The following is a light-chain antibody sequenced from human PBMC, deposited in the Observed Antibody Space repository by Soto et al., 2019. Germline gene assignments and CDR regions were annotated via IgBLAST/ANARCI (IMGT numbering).Light chain of an antibody. CDR1: SSDVGGYTY. CDR3: SSYTSSSTLYV. V-gene: IGLV2-14*01. Sequence: QFVLTQSASVSGSPSQSITISCTGASSDVGGYTYVSWYQQHPGKAPKLIIYEVNNRPSGVSHRFSGSKSGNTASLTISGLQAEDEADYYCSSYTSSSTLYVFGTGTKVTVL. CDR2: EVN. J-gene: IGLJ1*01.